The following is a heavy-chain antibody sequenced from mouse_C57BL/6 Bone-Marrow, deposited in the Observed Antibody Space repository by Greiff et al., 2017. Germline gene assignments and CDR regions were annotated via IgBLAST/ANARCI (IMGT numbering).Heavy chain of an antibody. CDR2: INPYNGGT. J-gene: IGHJ4*01. CDR3: ARVGKGAMDY. Sequence: EVMLVESGPVLVKPGASVKMSCKASGYTFTDYYMNWVKQSHGKSLEWIGVINPYNGGTSYNQKFKGKATLTVDKSSSTAYMELNSLTSEDSAVYYCARVGKGAMDYWGQGTSVTVSS. D-gene: IGHD1-1*02. V-gene: IGHV1-19*01. CDR1: GYTFTDYY.